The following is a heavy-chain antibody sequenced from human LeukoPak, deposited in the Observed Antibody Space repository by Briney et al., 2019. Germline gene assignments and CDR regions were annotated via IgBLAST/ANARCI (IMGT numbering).Heavy chain of an antibody. V-gene: IGHV3-74*01. CDR1: GFTFSTHW. CDR2: IIGDGSMT. D-gene: IGHD3-10*01. J-gene: IGHJ6*02. Sequence: TGGSLRLSCAASGFTFSTHWMYWVRQAPGRELVWVSRIIGDGSMTSYADSVKGRFTISRDNAKDTLYLQMTSLRVEDTAVYSCASLLTPYHGSGGGGMDVWGQGTTVTVS. CDR3: ASLLTPYHGSGGGGMDV.